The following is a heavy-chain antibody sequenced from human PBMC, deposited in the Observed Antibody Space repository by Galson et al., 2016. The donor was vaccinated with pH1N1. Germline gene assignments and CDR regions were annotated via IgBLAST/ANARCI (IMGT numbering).Heavy chain of an antibody. J-gene: IGHJ4*02. CDR1: GFSFSTYG. D-gene: IGHD1-1*01. V-gene: IGHV3-23*01. CDR3: VGPLDGGH. Sequence: SLRLSCAASGFSFSTYGMSWVRQAPGKGLDWVSGISGSGDDTFYAHTVRGRFTISRDNSKNTLYLQMNSLTAEDTAVYYCVGPLDGGHWGQGTLVTVSS. CDR2: ISGSGDDT.